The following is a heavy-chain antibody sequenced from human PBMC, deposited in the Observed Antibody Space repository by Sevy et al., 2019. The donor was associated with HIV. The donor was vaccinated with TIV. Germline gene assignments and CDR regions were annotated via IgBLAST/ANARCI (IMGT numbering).Heavy chain of an antibody. Sequence: GGSLRLSCVASGFTFRSYTMKWVRQAPGKGLECVSSISSSGSYIYYADSVKGRFTISRDDAKNSLYLQMNTLRAEDAELYYCARVRPYDTRDFDYWGQGTLVTISS. CDR3: ARVRPYDTRDFDY. D-gene: IGHD3-22*01. CDR2: ISSSGSYI. CDR1: GFTFRSYT. V-gene: IGHV3-21*01. J-gene: IGHJ4*02.